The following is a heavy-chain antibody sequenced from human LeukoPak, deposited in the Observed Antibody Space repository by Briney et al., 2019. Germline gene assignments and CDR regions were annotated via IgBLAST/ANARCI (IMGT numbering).Heavy chain of an antibody. Sequence: GGSLRLSCAASGFTFSNYRMHWVRQAPGKGLVWVSRINSDGSSTNCADSVKGRFTISRDYAKNALFLQMNSLRAEDTAVYYCAKETGRWELEWGQGTLVTVSS. CDR1: GFTFSNYR. CDR3: AKETGRWELE. V-gene: IGHV3-74*01. CDR2: INSDGSST. J-gene: IGHJ4*02. D-gene: IGHD1-26*01.